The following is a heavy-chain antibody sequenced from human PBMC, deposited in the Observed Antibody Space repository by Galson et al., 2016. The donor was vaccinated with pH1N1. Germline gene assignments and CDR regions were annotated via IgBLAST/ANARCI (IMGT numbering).Heavy chain of an antibody. J-gene: IGHJ6*02. CDR1: GGTFSNSA. D-gene: IGHD3-10*01. V-gene: IGHV1-69*06. Sequence: SVKVSCKASGGTFSNSAISWVRQAPGQGLEWMGGISPIFGSINYAQRFQGRLTITADIFTNTAYMDMSGLRFEDTAIYYCATAGPLVREILYYSYAMDVWGQGPTVTVSS. CDR2: ISPIFGSI. CDR3: ATAGPLVREILYYSYAMDV.